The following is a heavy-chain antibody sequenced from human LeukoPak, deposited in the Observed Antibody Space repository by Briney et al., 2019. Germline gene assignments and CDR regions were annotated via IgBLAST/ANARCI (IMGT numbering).Heavy chain of an antibody. J-gene: IGHJ4*02. D-gene: IGHD3-22*01. CDR3: AREPQTSYYYDSSDVTGYDY. CDR2: IYTSGST. Sequence: SETLSLTCTVPGGSISSYYWSWIRQPAGKGPEWIGRIYTSGSTNYNPSLKSRVTMSVDTSKNQFSLKLSSVTAADTAVYYCAREPQTSYYYDSSDVTGYDYWGQGTLVTVSS. CDR1: GGSISSYY. V-gene: IGHV4-4*07.